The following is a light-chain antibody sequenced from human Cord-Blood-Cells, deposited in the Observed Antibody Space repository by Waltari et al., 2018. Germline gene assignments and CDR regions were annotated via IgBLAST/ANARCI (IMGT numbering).Light chain of an antibody. Sequence: QSVLTQPPSVSEAPRQRVTIPCSGSGSNIGNNDVNCYQQPPGKAPKPLIYSDDLLPSGVSDRFSGSKSGTSASLAISGLQSEDEADYYCAAWDDSLNGWVFGGGTKLTVL. V-gene: IGLV1-36*01. CDR1: GSNIGNND. CDR2: SDD. J-gene: IGLJ3*02. CDR3: AAWDDSLNGWV.